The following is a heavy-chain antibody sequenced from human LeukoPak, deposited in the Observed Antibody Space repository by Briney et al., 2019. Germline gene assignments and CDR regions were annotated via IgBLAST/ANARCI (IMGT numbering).Heavy chain of an antibody. CDR3: ASDILTGLDAFDI. D-gene: IGHD3-9*01. J-gene: IGHJ3*02. CDR2: IYYSGST. V-gene: IGHV4-59*01. CDR1: GVSMSGAY. Sequence: SETLSLTCTVSGVSMSGAYWSWIRQPPGKGLEWIGYIYYSGSTNYNPSLKSRVTISVDTSKNQFSLKLSSVTAADTAVYYCASDILTGLDAFDIWGQGTMVTVSS.